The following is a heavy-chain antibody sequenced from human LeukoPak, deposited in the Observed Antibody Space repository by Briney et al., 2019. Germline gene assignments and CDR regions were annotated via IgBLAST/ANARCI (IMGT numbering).Heavy chain of an antibody. CDR1: GGSISNYY. CDR2: IYYSGST. V-gene: IGHV4-59*08. CDR3: ARHRADILTGYNFDY. Sequence: PSETLSLTCTVSGGSISNYYWSWIRQPPGKGLEWIGYIYYSGSTYYNPSLKSRVTISVDTSKNQFSLKLSSVTAADTAVYYCARHRADILTGYNFDYWGQGTLVTVSS. J-gene: IGHJ4*02. D-gene: IGHD3-9*01.